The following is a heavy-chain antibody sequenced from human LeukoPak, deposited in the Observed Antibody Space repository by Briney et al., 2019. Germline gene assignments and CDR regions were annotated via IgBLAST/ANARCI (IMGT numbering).Heavy chain of an antibody. CDR3: ARHRYYFDC. V-gene: IGHV3-21*01. Sequence: GGSLRLSCAASGFAFNSYSMNWVRQAPGKGLEWVASITTSSTYMHYADSVKGRLTISRDNAKNSLYLQMNSLRADDTAVYFCARHRYYFDCWGQGTLVTVSS. J-gene: IGHJ4*02. CDR1: GFAFNSYS. CDR2: ITTSSTYM.